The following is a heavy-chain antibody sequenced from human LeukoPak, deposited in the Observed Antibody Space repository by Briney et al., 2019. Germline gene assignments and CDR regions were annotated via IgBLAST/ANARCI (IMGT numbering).Heavy chain of an antibody. V-gene: IGHV4-4*07. J-gene: IGHJ4*02. CDR3: ARGPRRSDWYSIDY. D-gene: IGHD6-19*01. Sequence: SETLSLTCILSGGSISGYYWGWIRQPAGKGLEWIGRIYSSGNTNYNPSLKSRVTMSVDTSKNQFSLNLSSVTGADTAVYYCARGPRRSDWYSIDYWGQGTLVTVSS. CDR2: IYSSGNT. CDR1: GGSISGYY.